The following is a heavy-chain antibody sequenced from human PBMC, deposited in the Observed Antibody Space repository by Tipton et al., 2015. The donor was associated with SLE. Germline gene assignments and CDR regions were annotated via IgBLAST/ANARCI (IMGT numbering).Heavy chain of an antibody. D-gene: IGHD2-2*01. CDR2: IHHSGST. CDR1: GYSISSGYY. J-gene: IGHJ4*02. Sequence: TLSLTCSVSGYSISSGYYWGWIRQPPGKGLEWIGVIHHSGSTYFNPSLKSRVSMSVDTSKNQISLNLTSVTAADTAVYYCARGRSWGCRSTRCHPLLDYWGQGTLVTVSS. V-gene: IGHV4-38-2*02. CDR3: ARGRSWGCRSTRCHPLLDY.